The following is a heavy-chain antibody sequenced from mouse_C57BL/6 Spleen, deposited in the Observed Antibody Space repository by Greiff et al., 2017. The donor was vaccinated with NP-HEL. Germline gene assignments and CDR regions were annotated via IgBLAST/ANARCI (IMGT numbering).Heavy chain of an antibody. CDR3: ARAPYYGSSYYYAMDY. CDR2: IYPRDGST. D-gene: IGHD1-1*01. Sequence: VQRQESDAELVKPGASVKISCKVSGYTFTDHTIHWMKQRPEQGLEWIGYIYPRDGSTKYNEKFKGKATLTADKSSSTAYMQLNSLTSEDSAVYFCARAPYYGSSYYYAMDYWGQGTSVTVSS. V-gene: IGHV1-78*01. CDR1: GYTFTDHT. J-gene: IGHJ4*01.